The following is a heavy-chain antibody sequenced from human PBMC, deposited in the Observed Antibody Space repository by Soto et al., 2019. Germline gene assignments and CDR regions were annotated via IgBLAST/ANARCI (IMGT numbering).Heavy chain of an antibody. Sequence: QVQLVQSGAEVKKPGASVKVSCKASGYTFTSYYMHWVRQAPGQGLEWMGIINPSGGSTSYAQKFQGRVIMTTDTSTSTVYMELSSLRSEDTAVYYCARIQGSGITGTTGWFDPWGQGTLVTVSS. CDR1: GYTFTSYY. D-gene: IGHD1-20*01. CDR3: ARIQGSGITGTTGWFDP. J-gene: IGHJ5*02. V-gene: IGHV1-46*03. CDR2: INPSGGST.